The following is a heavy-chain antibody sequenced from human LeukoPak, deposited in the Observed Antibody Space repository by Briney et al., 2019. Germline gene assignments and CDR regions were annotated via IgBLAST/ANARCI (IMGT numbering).Heavy chain of an antibody. CDR3: ARAGSSSSGGVDY. Sequence: ASVKVSCKASGHTFTGYYMHWVRQAPGQGFEWMGWINPNSGGTNYAQKFQGRVTMTRDTSISTAYMELSRLRSDDTAVYYCARAGSSSSGGVDYWGQGTLVTVSS. V-gene: IGHV1-2*02. D-gene: IGHD6-6*01. J-gene: IGHJ4*02. CDR2: INPNSGGT. CDR1: GHTFTGYY.